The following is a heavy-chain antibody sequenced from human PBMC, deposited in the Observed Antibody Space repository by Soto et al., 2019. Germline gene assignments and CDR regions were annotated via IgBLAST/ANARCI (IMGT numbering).Heavy chain of an antibody. CDR1: GFTFSSYW. V-gene: IGHV3-74*01. CDR2: INSDGSST. CDR3: ARDLIKLRHYDILTGLDP. J-gene: IGHJ5*02. Sequence: GGSLRLSCAASGFTFSSYWMHWVRQAPGKGLVWVSRINSDGSSTSYADSAKGRFTISRDNAKNTLYLQMNSLRAEDTAVYYCARDLIKLRHYDILTGLDPWGQGTLVTVSS. D-gene: IGHD3-9*01.